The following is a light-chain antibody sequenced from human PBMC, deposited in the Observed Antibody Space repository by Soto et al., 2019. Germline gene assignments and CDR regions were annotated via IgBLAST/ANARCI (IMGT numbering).Light chain of an antibody. J-gene: IGKJ4*01. CDR3: QQSFSTPLT. CDR1: QSISNY. CDR2: AAS. Sequence: DLQMTQSPSSLSASVGDRVTITCRASQSISNYLNWYQQKPGKAPKVLIHAASSLQSWVPSRFSGSGSGTDFTPTISSLQPEDFATYYCQQSFSTPLTFGGGTRVEIK. V-gene: IGKV1-39*01.